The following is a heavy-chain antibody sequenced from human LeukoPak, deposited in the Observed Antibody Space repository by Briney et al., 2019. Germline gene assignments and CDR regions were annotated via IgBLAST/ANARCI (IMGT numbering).Heavy chain of an antibody. CDR2: MYYSGST. J-gene: IGHJ3*02. Sequence: TSETLSLTCTVSGGSISSYYWSWIRQPPGKGLEWIGYMYYSGSTNYNPSLKSRVTISVDTSMTQFSLKLSSVTAADTAVYYCARTPSGAFEIWGQGTMVAVSS. D-gene: IGHD3-10*01. V-gene: IGHV4-59*08. CDR1: GGSISSYY. CDR3: ARTPSGAFEI.